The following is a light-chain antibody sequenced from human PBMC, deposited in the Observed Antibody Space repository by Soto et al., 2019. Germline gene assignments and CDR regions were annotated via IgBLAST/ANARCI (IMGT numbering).Light chain of an antibody. CDR3: QQYNTWPRT. CDR2: GAS. J-gene: IGKJ1*01. V-gene: IGKV3-15*01. Sequence: EIVMTQSPATLSMSPGERATLSCRASQNIKDYLAWFQQKPGQAPRLLIYGASTSATAILARFSGSGSGTDATLSISSLQYEDFAVYYCQQYNTWPRTFGQGTKVETK. CDR1: QNIKDY.